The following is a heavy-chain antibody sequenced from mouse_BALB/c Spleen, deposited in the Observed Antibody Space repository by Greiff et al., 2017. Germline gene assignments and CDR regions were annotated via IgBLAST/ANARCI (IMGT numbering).Heavy chain of an antibody. Sequence: VKLQESGAELAKPGASVKMSCKASGYTFTSYWMHWVKQRPGQGLEWIGYINPSTGYTEYNQKFKDKATLTADKSSSTAYMQLSSLTSEDSAVYYCGHYGSSFDYWGQGTTLTVSS. J-gene: IGHJ2*01. CDR1: GYTFTSYW. CDR2: INPSTGYT. D-gene: IGHD1-1*01. V-gene: IGHV1-7*01. CDR3: GHYGSSFDY.